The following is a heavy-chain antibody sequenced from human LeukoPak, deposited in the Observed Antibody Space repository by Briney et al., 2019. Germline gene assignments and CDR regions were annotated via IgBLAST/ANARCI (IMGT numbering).Heavy chain of an antibody. D-gene: IGHD3-22*01. CDR1: GFTFSTYW. V-gene: IGHV3-7*01. CDR3: ARDRYDSSGYDWFDP. CDR2: IKQDGSEK. Sequence: GGSLSLSCAASGFTFSTYWMTWVRQAPGKGLEWVANIKQDGSEKYYVDSVKGRFTISRDNAKNSLYLQMNSLRAEDTAVYYCARDRYDSSGYDWFDPWGQGTLVTVSS. J-gene: IGHJ5*02.